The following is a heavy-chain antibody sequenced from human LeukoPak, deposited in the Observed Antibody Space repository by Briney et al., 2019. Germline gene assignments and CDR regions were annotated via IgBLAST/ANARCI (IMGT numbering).Heavy chain of an antibody. D-gene: IGHD1-26*01. CDR2: MNPNSGNT. J-gene: IGHJ4*02. CDR3: TMGAMVRRRYYFDY. CDR1: GYTFTDHY. V-gene: IGHV1-8*02. Sequence: ASVKVSCKASGYTFTDHYMHWVRQAPGQGLEWMGWMNPNSGNTGYAQKFQGRVTMTRNTSISTAYMELSSLRSEDTAVYYCTMGAMVRRRYYFDYWGQGTLVTVSS.